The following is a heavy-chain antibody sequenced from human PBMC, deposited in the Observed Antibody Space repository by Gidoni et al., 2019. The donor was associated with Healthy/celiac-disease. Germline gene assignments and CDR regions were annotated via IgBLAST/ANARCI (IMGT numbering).Heavy chain of an antibody. Sequence: QVPLVQSGAEVKKPGASVKVSCKASGYTLPSYYMHWVRQAPGQGLDWMGIITPSGGSTSYAQKFQGRVTMTRDTSTSTVYMELSSLRSEDTAVYYCARGGWEPLDDAFDIWGQGTMVTVSS. CDR3: ARGGWEPLDDAFDI. CDR2: ITPSGGST. V-gene: IGHV1-46*01. J-gene: IGHJ3*02. CDR1: GYTLPSYY. D-gene: IGHD1-26*01.